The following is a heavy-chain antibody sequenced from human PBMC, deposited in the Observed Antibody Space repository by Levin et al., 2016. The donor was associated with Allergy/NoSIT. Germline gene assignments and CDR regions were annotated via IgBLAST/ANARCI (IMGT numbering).Heavy chain of an antibody. CDR3: ASPSGSYGDYFNY. CDR1: GYTFTSYY. J-gene: IGHJ4*02. V-gene: IGHV1-2*02. D-gene: IGHD4-17*01. Sequence: ASVKVSCKASGYTFTSYYIQWVRQAPGQGLEWMGWINPNSGGAKYAQKFQGRVTMTRDTSISTAYMELSSLRSDDTAVYYCASPSGSYGDYFNYWGQGTLVTVSS. CDR2: INPNSGGA.